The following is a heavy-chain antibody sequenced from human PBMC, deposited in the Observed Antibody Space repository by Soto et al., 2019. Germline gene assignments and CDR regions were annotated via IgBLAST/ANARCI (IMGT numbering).Heavy chain of an antibody. CDR3: ARGSSGYISSWYYFDY. Sequence: XGALKLSCSASGVTLTDYALSWVRQAPGKGLDWVATISGIGGSTYLADSVKGRLSISRDNSKNTVSLLMNSLRAEDTAVYFCARGSSGYISSWYYFDYWGRGTLVTVS. J-gene: IGHJ4*02. CDR1: GVTLTDYA. V-gene: IGHV3-23*01. D-gene: IGHD6-13*01. CDR2: ISGIGGST.